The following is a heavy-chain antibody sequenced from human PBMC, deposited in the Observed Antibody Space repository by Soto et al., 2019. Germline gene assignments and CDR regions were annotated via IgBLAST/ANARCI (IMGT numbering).Heavy chain of an antibody. CDR1: GFTFSSYA. Sequence: QVQLVESGGGVVQPGRSLRLSCAASGFTFSSYAMHWVRQAPGKGLEWVAVISYDGSNKYYADSVKGRFTISGDNSKNTLYLQMNSLRAEDTVVYYCAREAEGLDYWGQGTLVTVSS. CDR3: AREAEGLDY. CDR2: ISYDGSNK. V-gene: IGHV3-30-3*01. J-gene: IGHJ4*02.